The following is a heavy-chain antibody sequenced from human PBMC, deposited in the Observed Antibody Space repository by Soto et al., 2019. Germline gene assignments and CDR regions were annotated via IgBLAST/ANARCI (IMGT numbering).Heavy chain of an antibody. CDR2: IIPIFGTA. CDR1: GGTFSSYA. V-gene: IGHV1-69*01. J-gene: IGHJ3*02. Sequence: QVQLVQSGAEVKKPGSSVKVSCKASGGTFSSYAISWVRQAPGQGLEWMGGIIPIFGTANYAQKFQGRVTIAADESAGTAYMELSSLRSEDTAVYYCARALFTMVRGVTTGAFDIWGQGTMVTVSS. CDR3: ARALFTMVRGVTTGAFDI. D-gene: IGHD3-10*01.